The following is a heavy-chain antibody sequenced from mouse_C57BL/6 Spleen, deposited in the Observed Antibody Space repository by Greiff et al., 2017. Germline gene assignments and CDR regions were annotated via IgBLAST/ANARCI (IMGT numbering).Heavy chain of an antibody. CDR2: FYPGSGSI. J-gene: IGHJ4*01. V-gene: IGHV1-62-2*01. CDR3: ARHEEGDHAMDY. CDR1: GYTFTEYT. Sequence: VQRVESGAELVKPGASVKLSCKASGYTFTEYTIHWVKQRSGQGLEWIGWFYPGSGSIKYNEKFKDKATLTADKSSSTVYMELSRLTSEDSAVYFCARHEEGDHAMDYWGQGTSVTVSS.